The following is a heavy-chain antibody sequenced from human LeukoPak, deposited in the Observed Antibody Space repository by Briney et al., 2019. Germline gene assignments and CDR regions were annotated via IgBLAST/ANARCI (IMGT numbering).Heavy chain of an antibody. V-gene: IGHV3-23*01. CDR2: IRGGGGIT. Sequence: GGSLKLSCEPSEFTFASYPMTWFPKPPGKGLDWVSRIRGGGGITNYADSVKGRFTISRDNSKYTLFLQMNSLRAEDTAVYYCAKYGVDCSSTSCYPLYYVDIWGKGTTVTVSS. CDR3: AKYGVDCSSTSCYPLYYVDI. CDR1: EFTFASYP. J-gene: IGHJ6*03. D-gene: IGHD2-2*01.